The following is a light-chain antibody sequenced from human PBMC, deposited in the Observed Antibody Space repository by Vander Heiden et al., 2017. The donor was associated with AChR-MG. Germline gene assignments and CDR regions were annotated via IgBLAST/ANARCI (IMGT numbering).Light chain of an antibody. Sequence: QSALTQPRSASGSPGQSVTISCTGTSSDVGAYNYVHWYQQHPGKAPKLMIYDVSKRPSGVPDRFSGSKSGNTASLTISGLQAEDEADYYCYSYAGTFGTGTKLTVL. CDR3: YSYAGT. CDR1: SSDVGAYNY. J-gene: IGLJ1*01. CDR2: DVS. V-gene: IGLV2-11*01.